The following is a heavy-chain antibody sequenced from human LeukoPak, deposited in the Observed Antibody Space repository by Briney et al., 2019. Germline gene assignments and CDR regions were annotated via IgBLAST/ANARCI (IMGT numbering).Heavy chain of an antibody. J-gene: IGHJ4*02. CDR3: SEGYFEPFDH. CDR2: LSYTVKT. CDR1: GDSVSIFH. D-gene: IGHD2/OR15-2a*01. V-gene: IGHV4-59*02. Sequence: PSDTLSLTCAVCGDSVSIFHWIWLRQLPGRGREWSGCLSYTVKTDYNPTLASRVTISLDPSKNPGFILKLRSVTAADTAVYYCSEGYFEPFDHWGQGILVTVSS.